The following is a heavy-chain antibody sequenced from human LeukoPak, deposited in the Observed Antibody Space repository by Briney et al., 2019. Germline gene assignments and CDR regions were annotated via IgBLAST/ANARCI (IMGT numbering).Heavy chain of an antibody. J-gene: IGHJ4*02. V-gene: IGHV1-46*01. CDR1: GYTFTSYY. CDR2: INPSGGCT. D-gene: IGHD6-6*01. Sequence: ASVKVSCTASGYTFTSYYMHWVRQAPGQGLEWMGIINPSGGCTSYAQKFQGRVTMTRDTSTSTVYMELSSLRSEDTAVYYCARGRKLSRKQLVLLVEGNYFDYWGQGTLVTVSS. CDR3: ARGRKLSRKQLVLLVEGNYFDY.